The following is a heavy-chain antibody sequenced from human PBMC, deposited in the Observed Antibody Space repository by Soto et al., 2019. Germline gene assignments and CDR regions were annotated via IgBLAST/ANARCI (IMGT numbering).Heavy chain of an antibody. V-gene: IGHV4-59*01. CDR2: VYDTGST. CDR3: ARGVYGAYLDY. J-gene: IGHJ4*02. CDR1: GGSISTYY. Sequence: PSETLSLTCTVSGGSISTYYWSWIRQPPGKGLEWIGYVYDTGSTMHNPSLKSRVTTSLDTSKDQFSLKLNSVTAADTAVYYCARGVYGAYLDYWGQGIPVTVSS. D-gene: IGHD3-10*01.